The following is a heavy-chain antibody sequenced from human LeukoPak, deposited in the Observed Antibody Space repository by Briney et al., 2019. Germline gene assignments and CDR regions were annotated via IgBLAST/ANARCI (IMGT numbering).Heavy chain of an antibody. CDR2: IYYSGST. V-gene: IGHV4-39*01. J-gene: IGHJ3*02. D-gene: IGHD6-19*01. CDR3: ALDSGWSAFDI. CDR1: GGSISSSSYY. Sequence: PSETLSLTCTVSGGSISSSSYYWGWIRQPPGKGLEWIGSIYYSGSTYYNPSLKSRVTISVDTSKNQFSLKLSSVTDADTAVYYCALDSGWSAFDIWGQGTMVTVSS.